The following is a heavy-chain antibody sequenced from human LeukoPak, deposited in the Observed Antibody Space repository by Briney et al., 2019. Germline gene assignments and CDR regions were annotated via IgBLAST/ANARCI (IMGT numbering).Heavy chain of an antibody. J-gene: IGHJ4*02. D-gene: IGHD6-19*01. V-gene: IGHV1-18*04. CDR1: GYTFTSYG. CDR2: ISAYNGNT. Sequence: ASVKVFCKASGYTFTSYGISWVRQAPGQGLEWMGWISAYNGNTNYAQKLQGRVTMTTDTSTSTAYMELRSLRSDDTAVYYCARGMWLAVAGEIDYWGQGTLVTVSS. CDR3: ARGMWLAVAGEIDY.